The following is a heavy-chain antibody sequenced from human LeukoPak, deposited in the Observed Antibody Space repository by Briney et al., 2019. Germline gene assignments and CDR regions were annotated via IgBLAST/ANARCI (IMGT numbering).Heavy chain of an antibody. CDR3: ARSRDRYWDAFDV. J-gene: IGHJ3*01. CDR1: GVSVSSGSYY. CDR2: IYYSGST. D-gene: IGHD1-14*01. V-gene: IGHV4-61*01. Sequence: PSETLSLTCTVSGVSVSSGSYYWSWIRQPPGKGLEWIGYIYYSGSTNYNPSLKSRVTISVDTSKKQFSLKLSSVTAADTAVYYCARSRDRYWDAFDVWGQGTMVTVSS.